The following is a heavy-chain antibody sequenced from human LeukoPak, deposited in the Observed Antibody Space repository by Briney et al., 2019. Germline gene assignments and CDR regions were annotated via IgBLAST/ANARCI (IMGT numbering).Heavy chain of an antibody. J-gene: IGHJ4*02. CDR1: GYSISSGHY. CDR3: ARQSTGINFDY. Sequence: PSETLSLTCAVSGYSISSGHYWGWIRQPPGKGLEWIGGIYHSGSTYYNPSLKSRVTISVDTSKNQFSLKLSSVTAADTAVYYCARQSTGINFDYWGQGTLVTVSS. D-gene: IGHD6-13*01. V-gene: IGHV4-38-2*01. CDR2: IYHSGST.